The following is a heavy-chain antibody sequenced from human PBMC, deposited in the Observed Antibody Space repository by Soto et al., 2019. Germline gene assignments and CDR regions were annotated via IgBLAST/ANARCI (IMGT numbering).Heavy chain of an antibody. CDR1: GGSISSSNW. Sequence: QVQLQESGPGLVKPSGTLSLTCAVSGGSISSSNWWSWVRQPPGKGLEWIGEIYHSGSTNYNPSLKSRVTIPVDKSKNQFSLKLSSVTAADTAVYYCARGGVDTAMEDYYYGMDVWGQGTTVTVSS. V-gene: IGHV4-4*02. CDR2: IYHSGST. D-gene: IGHD5-18*01. CDR3: ARGGVDTAMEDYYYGMDV. J-gene: IGHJ6*02.